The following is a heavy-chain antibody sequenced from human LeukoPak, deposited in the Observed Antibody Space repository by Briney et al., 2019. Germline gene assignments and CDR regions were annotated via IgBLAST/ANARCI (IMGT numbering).Heavy chain of an antibody. CDR1: GFTFSSYS. CDR3: ARGRTTVTPSDAFDI. V-gene: IGHV3-48*01. CDR2: ISSSSSTI. J-gene: IGHJ3*02. Sequence: GGSLRLSCAASGFTFSSYSMNWVRQAPGKGLEWVSYISSSSSTIYYADSVKGRFTISRDNAKNSLYLQMNSLRAEDTAVYYCARGRTTVTPSDAFDIWGQGTMVTVSS. D-gene: IGHD4-17*01.